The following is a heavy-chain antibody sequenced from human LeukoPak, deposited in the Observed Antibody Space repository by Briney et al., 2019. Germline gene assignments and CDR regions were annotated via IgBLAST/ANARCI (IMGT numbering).Heavy chain of an antibody. CDR3: ARTPGTGRTGYSFDY. Sequence: ASVKVSCKASGYTFTSYGISWVRQAPGQGLEWMGWISAYNGNTNYAQKLRGRVTMTTDTSTSTAYMELRSLRSDDTAVYYCARTPGTGRTGYSFDYWGQGTLVTVSS. CDR2: ISAYNGNT. CDR1: GYTFTSYG. J-gene: IGHJ4*02. D-gene: IGHD1-1*01. V-gene: IGHV1-18*01.